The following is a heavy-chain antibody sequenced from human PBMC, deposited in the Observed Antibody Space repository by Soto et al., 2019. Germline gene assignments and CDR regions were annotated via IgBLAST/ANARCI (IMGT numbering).Heavy chain of an antibody. CDR2: IYYSGST. CDR1: GASISNSY. J-gene: IGHJ4*02. D-gene: IGHD3-9*01. Sequence: PSETLSLTCTVSGASISNSYWSWIRQPPGKRLEWIGYIYYSGSTNYNPSLKSRVTISVDTSKNQFSLKLSSVTAADTAVYYCARHSAKYYDILTGSRPSVDYWGQGTLVTVSS. V-gene: IGHV4-59*08. CDR3: ARHSAKYYDILTGSRPSVDY.